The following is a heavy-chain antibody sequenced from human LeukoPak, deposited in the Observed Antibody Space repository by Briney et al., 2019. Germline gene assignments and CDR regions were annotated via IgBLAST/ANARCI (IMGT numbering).Heavy chain of an antibody. V-gene: IGHV4-34*01. J-gene: IGHJ5*02. D-gene: IGHD3-3*01. CDR2: TNHSGST. CDR3: ARAKYYDFWRDWFDP. CDR1: GGSFSGYY. Sequence: SETLSLTCAVYGGSFSGYYWSWIRQPPGKGLEWIGETNHSGSTNYNPSLKSRVTISVDTSKNQFSLKLSSVTAADTAVYYCARAKYYDFWRDWFDPWGQGTLVTVSS.